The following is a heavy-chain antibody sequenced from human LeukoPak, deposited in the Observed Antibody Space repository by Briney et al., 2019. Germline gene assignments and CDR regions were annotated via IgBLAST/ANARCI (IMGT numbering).Heavy chain of an antibody. CDR1: GGSISSYY. V-gene: IGHV4-34*01. D-gene: IGHD3-22*01. CDR2: INHSGNT. CDR3: ARGQDYYDSSGYYSRNARQYYFDY. Sequence: SETLSLTCTVSGGSISSYYWSWIRQPPGKGLEWIGEINHSGNTNYNPSLKSRVTISVDTSKNQFSLKLSSVTAADTAVYYCARGQDYYDSSGYYSRNARQYYFDYWGQGTLVTVSS. J-gene: IGHJ4*02.